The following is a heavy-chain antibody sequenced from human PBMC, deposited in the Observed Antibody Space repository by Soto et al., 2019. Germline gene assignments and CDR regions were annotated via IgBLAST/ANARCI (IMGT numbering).Heavy chain of an antibody. V-gene: IGHV1-24*01. D-gene: IGHD2-21*02. CDR2: FDPEDGET. Sequence: GASVKVSCKVSGYTITELSMHWVRQAPGKGLEWMGGFDPEDGETIYAQKFQGRVTMTEDTSTDTAYMELSSLRSEDTAVYYCATDRAYCGGDCYNGMDVWGQGTTVTVSS. J-gene: IGHJ6*02. CDR3: ATDRAYCGGDCYNGMDV. CDR1: GYTITELS.